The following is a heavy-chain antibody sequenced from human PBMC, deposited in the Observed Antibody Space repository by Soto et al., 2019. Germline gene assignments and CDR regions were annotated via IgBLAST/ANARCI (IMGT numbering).Heavy chain of an antibody. V-gene: IGHV1-46*01. Sequence: QVQLVQSGAEVKNPGASVKISCTASGYNFINNYIYWVRQAPGQGLEYMGIIYPSGGNTKYAQKFHDRVTMTRDTSTNTAYLERTSMRFDDTAMYYCAKEGAEWGQGTLVTVSS. CDR2: IYPSGGNT. CDR3: AKEGAE. CDR1: GYNFINNY. J-gene: IGHJ4*02.